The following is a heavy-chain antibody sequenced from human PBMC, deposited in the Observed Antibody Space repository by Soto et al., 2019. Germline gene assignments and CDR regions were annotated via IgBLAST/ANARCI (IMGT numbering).Heavy chain of an antibody. CDR1: GFTFSSYG. V-gene: IGHV3-33*01. D-gene: IGHD3-22*01. CDR2: IWYDGSNK. J-gene: IGHJ3*02. Sequence: GGSLRLSCAASGFTFSSYGMHWVRQAPGKGLEWVAVIWYDGSNKYYADSVKGRFTISRDNSKNTLYLQMNSLRAEDTAVYYCARDSTARYYYDSSGYYHDAFDIWGQGTMVTVSS. CDR3: ARDSTARYYYDSSGYYHDAFDI.